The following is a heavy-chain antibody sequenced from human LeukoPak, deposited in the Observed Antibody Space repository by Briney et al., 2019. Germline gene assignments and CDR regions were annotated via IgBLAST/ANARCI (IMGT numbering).Heavy chain of an antibody. CDR2: IYAGGTT. CDR1: GFTVSDNY. V-gene: IGHV3-66*01. CDR3: ALSIRPAGDYDY. Sequence: GGSLRLSCAGSGFTVSDNYMSWVRQAPGKGLEWVSIIYAGGTTYYVDSVEGRFSISRDKSKNTLYLQMKSLRVEDTAVYYCALSIRPAGDYDYWGQGTLVTVSS. J-gene: IGHJ4*02. D-gene: IGHD2-2*01.